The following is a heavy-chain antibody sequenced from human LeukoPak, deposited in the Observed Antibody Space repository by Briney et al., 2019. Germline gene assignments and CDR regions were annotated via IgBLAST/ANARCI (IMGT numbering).Heavy chain of an antibody. CDR3: AKGSYYDSSGSFYFDY. V-gene: IGHV3-23*01. Sequence: GGSLRLSCAASGFTFSSSVMSWVRQAPGKGLEWVSSIGGSGGDTYYADSVKGRFTISRDNSKNTLYVQVNSLGTEDTAAYYCAKGSYYDSSGSFYFDYWGQGTLVTVSS. D-gene: IGHD3-22*01. CDR1: GFTFSSSV. CDR2: IGGSGGDT. J-gene: IGHJ4*02.